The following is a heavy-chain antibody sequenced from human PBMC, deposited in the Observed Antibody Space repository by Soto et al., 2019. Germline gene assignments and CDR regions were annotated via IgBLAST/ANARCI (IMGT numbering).Heavy chain of an antibody. Sequence: SVKVSCKASGGTFSSYAISWVRQAPGQGLEWMGGIIPIFGTANYAQKFQGRVTITADESTSTAYMELSSLRSEDTAVYYCASSGYCSGGSCSYSQYYNYGMDVWSQGTTVTVSS. J-gene: IGHJ6*02. V-gene: IGHV1-69*01. D-gene: IGHD2-15*01. CDR3: ASSGYCSGGSCSYSQYYNYGMDV. CDR1: GGTFSSYA. CDR2: IIPIFGTA.